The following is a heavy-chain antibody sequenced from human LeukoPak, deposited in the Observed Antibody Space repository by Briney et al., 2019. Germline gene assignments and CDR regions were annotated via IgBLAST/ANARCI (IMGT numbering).Heavy chain of an antibody. CDR1: GFTVSSNY. V-gene: IGHV3-66*01. CDR2: IYSGGST. D-gene: IGHD5-18*01. CDR3: AKDLIQLRLKFAFDI. Sequence: PGGSLRLSCAASGFTVSSNYMSWVRQAPGKGLEWVSVIYSGGSTYYADSVKGRFTISRDNSKNTLYLQMNSLRAEDTAVYYCAKDLIQLRLKFAFDIWGQGTMVTVSS. J-gene: IGHJ3*02.